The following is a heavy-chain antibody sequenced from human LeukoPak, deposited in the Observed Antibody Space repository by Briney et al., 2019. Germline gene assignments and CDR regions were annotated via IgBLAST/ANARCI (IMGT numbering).Heavy chain of an antibody. D-gene: IGHD6-19*01. J-gene: IGHJ4*02. V-gene: IGHV1-2*02. Sequence: ASVKVSCKASGYTFTGYYMHWVRQAPGQGLEWMGWINPNSGGTNYAQKFQGRVTMTRDTSISTAYMELSRLGSDDTAVYYCARPGATTGYSSGWYSYWGQGTLVTVSS. CDR2: INPNSGGT. CDR3: ARPGATTGYSSGWYSY. CDR1: GYTFTGYY.